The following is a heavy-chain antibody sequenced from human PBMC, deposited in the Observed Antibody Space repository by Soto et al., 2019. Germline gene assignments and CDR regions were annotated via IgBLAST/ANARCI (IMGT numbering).Heavy chain of an antibody. Sequence: QVQLQESGPGLVKPSQTLSLTCTVSGGSISSGGYYWSWIRQHPGKGLEWLGYIYYSGSTYYNPSPKLRVTISVDTSKNQFSLKLSSVTAADTAVYYCAREAQDFWSGYYTEVGWFDPWGQGTLVTVSS. CDR2: IYYSGST. V-gene: IGHV4-31*03. CDR1: GGSISSGGYY. J-gene: IGHJ5*02. D-gene: IGHD3-3*01. CDR3: AREAQDFWSGYYTEVGWFDP.